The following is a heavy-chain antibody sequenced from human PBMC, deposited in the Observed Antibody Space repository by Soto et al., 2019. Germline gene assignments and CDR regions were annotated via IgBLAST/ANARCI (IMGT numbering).Heavy chain of an antibody. Sequence: KQSQTLSLTCAISGDSVSSNSAAWNWIRQSPSRGLEWLGRTYYRSKWYNDYAVSVKSRITINPDTSKNQFSLQLNSVTPEDTAVYYCARAPGIAVAGIGYYYYYGMDVWGQGTTVTVSS. CDR2: TYYRSKWYN. J-gene: IGHJ6*02. CDR3: ARAPGIAVAGIGYYYYYGMDV. V-gene: IGHV6-1*01. CDR1: GDSVSSNSAA. D-gene: IGHD6-19*01.